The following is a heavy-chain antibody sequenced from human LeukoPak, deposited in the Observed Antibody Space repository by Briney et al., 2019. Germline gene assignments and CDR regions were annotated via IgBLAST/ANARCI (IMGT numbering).Heavy chain of an antibody. J-gene: IGHJ2*01. CDR2: ISYDGSNK. D-gene: IGHD3-9*01. CDR3: ARTRYFDWSESLNWYFDL. Sequence: GGSLRLSCAASGFAFSNFAMHWVRQAPGKGLEWVAVISYDGSNKYYADSVKGRFTISRDNSKNTLYLQMNSLRAEDTAVYYCARTRYFDWSESLNWYFDLWGRGTLVTVSS. V-gene: IGHV3-30*03. CDR1: GFAFSNFA.